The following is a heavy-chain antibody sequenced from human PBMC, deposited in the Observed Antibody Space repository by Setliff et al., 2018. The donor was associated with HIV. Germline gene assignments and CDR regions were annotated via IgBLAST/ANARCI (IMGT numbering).Heavy chain of an antibody. Sequence: SETLSLTCAVSGYSISSGYYWGWIRQSPGKGLEWIGSIYHSGSTNYNLSLKSRVTISVDTSKNQFSLKLTSVTAADTAVYYCARDGGLSITWEGPRSGFDPWGQGTLVTVSS. D-gene: IGHD1-26*01. CDR2: IYHSGST. CDR3: ARDGGLSITWEGPRSGFDP. CDR1: GYSISSGYY. V-gene: IGHV4-38-2*02. J-gene: IGHJ5*02.